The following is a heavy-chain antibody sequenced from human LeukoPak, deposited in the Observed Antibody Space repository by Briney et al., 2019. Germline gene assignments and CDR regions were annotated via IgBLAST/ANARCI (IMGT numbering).Heavy chain of an antibody. D-gene: IGHD1-26*01. Sequence: PSETLSLTCAVDGGSFSGYYWSWIRQPPGKGLEWIGEVNHSGSTNYNPSLKSRVTISVDTSKNQFFLKLSSVTAADTAVYYCARVSRYSGSYYRGGDLDYWGQGTLVTVSS. J-gene: IGHJ4*02. CDR2: VNHSGST. V-gene: IGHV4-34*01. CDR3: ARVSRYSGSYYRGGDLDY. CDR1: GGSFSGYY.